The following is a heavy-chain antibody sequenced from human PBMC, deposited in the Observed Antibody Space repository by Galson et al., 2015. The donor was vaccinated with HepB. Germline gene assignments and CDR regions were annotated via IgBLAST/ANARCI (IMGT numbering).Heavy chain of an antibody. D-gene: IGHD5-24*01. CDR3: ARDSLPWLQLADNFDY. Sequence: SLRLSCAASGFTFSSYWMSWVRQAPGKGLEWVANIKQDGSEKYYVDSVKGRFTISRDNAKNSLYLQMNSLRAEDTAVYYCARDSLPWLQLADNFDYWGQGTLVTVSS. CDR2: IKQDGSEK. J-gene: IGHJ4*02. CDR1: GFTFSSYW. V-gene: IGHV3-7*03.